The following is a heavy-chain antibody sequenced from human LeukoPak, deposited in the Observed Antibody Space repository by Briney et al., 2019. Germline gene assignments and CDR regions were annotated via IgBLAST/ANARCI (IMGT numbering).Heavy chain of an antibody. D-gene: IGHD3-10*01. CDR3: ARTGSYERRGVNNYFAS. CDR1: AFIFDKYA. Sequence: GGSLTLSCAASAFIFDKYALHWVRQAPGKGLEWVSGINWGGGSVDYADSVKGRFIISRDNAKNSVYLQLDNLTPGDTAFYFCARTGSYERRGVNNYFASWGQGILVTVSS. J-gene: IGHJ4*02. V-gene: IGHV3-9*01. CDR2: INWGGGSV.